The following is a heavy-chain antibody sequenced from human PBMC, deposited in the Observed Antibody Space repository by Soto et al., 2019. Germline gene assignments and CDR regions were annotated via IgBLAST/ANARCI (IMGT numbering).Heavy chain of an antibody. CDR2: IYYSGST. J-gene: IGHJ4*02. V-gene: IGHV4-59*01. CDR1: GGSISSYY. CDR3: ESIRGYSYGFAQFDY. Sequence: LSLTCTVSGGSISSYYWSWIRQPPGKGLEWIGYIYYSGSTNYNPSLKSRVTISVDTSKNQFSLKLSSVTAADTAVYYCESIRGYSYGFAQFDYWGQGTLVTVSS. D-gene: IGHD5-18*01.